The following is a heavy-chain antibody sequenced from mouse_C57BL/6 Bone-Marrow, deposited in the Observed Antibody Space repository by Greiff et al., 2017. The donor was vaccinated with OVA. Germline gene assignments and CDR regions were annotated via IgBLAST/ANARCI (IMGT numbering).Heavy chain of an antibody. CDR3: TSYGNFDY. D-gene: IGHD2-1*01. Sequence: VQLQQSGAELVRPGASVTLSCTASGFNIKDDYMHWVKQRPEQGLEWIGRIDPEYGDTEYASKFQGKATITADTSSNTAYLQLSSLTAEDTAANYCTSYGNFDYWGQGTTLTVSS. J-gene: IGHJ2*01. CDR2: IDPEYGDT. V-gene: IGHV14-4*01. CDR1: GFNIKDDY.